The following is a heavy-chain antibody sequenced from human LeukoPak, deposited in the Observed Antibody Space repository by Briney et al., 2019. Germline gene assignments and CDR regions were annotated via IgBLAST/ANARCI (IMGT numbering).Heavy chain of an antibody. V-gene: IGHV1-8*01. CDR2: MNPNSGNT. D-gene: IGHD2-15*01. Sequence: ASMKVSCKASGYTFTSYDINWVRQATGQGLEWMGWMNPNSGNTGYAQKFQGRVTMTRNTSISTAYMELSSLRSEDTAVYYCARVARYCSGGSCYYSTFGYWGQGTLVTVSS. CDR3: ARVARYCSGGSCYYSTFGY. CDR1: GYTFTSYD. J-gene: IGHJ4*02.